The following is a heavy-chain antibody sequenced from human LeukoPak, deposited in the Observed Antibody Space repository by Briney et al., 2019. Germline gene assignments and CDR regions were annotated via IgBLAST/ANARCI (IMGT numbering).Heavy chain of an antibody. CDR1: GFTFSTYS. V-gene: IGHV3-48*01. CDR3: ARSGYYDSSGYYPYYYYYYMDV. CDR2: ISISGGII. D-gene: IGHD3-22*01. Sequence: GGSLRLSCAASGFTFSTYSMNWVRQAPGKGLEWVSYISISGGIIYYADSVKGRFTISRDNAKNSLYLQMNSLRAEDTAVYYCARSGYYDSSGYYPYYYYYYMDVWGKGTTVTVSS. J-gene: IGHJ6*03.